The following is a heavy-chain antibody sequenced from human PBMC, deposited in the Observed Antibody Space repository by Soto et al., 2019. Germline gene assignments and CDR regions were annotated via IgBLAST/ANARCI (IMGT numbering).Heavy chain of an antibody. CDR1: GGSISSTSYY. CDR3: ARQPYDSRGYYYGT. J-gene: IGHJ5*02. D-gene: IGHD3-22*01. Sequence: QLRLQESGPGLVKPSETLSLTCTVSGGSISSTSYYWGWIRQPPGKGLEWIGSMYSLGNTYYNPYLKSRVPVSGDTSKNHFSLKLTSVTAADAAVYYCARQPYDSRGYYYGTWGQGTLVTVSS. V-gene: IGHV4-39*01. CDR2: MYSLGNT.